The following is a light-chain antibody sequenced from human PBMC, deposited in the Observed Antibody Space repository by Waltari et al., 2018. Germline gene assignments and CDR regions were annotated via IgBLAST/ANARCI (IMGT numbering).Light chain of an antibody. Sequence: DIQMTQSPSSLSASVGDRVTITCRASQSISNWLAWYQQKPGKAPILLIYKASILKSGVPSRFSGGGSGTQFTLTISSLQPDDFATYYRQQYNTYSSFGQGTKLEIK. CDR2: KAS. V-gene: IGKV1-5*03. CDR1: QSISNW. CDR3: QQYNTYSS. J-gene: IGKJ2*01.